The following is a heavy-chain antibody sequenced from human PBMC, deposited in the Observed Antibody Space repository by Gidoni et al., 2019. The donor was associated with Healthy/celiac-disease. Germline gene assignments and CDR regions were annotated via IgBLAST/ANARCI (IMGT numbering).Heavy chain of an antibody. CDR1: GFTFSSYS. J-gene: IGHJ6*02. D-gene: IGHD3-9*01. CDR2: ISSSSSTI. Sequence: EVQLVESGGGLVQPGGSLRLSCAASGFTFSSYSMNWVRQAPGKGLEWVSYISSSSSTIYYADSVKGRFTISRDNAKNSLYYCARAYDILTQYTVINYYYGMDVWGQGTTVTVSS. CDR3: YYYGMDV. V-gene: IGHV3-48*01.